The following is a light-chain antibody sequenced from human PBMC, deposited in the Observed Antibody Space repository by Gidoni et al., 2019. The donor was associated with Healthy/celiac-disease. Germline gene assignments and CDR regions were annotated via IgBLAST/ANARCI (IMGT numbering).Light chain of an antibody. CDR1: QSVSSN. J-gene: IGKJ2*01. V-gene: IGKV3-15*01. CDR2: GAS. CDR3: QQYNNWPLYT. Sequence: EIVMTHSPATLSVSPGERATLSCRASQSVSSNLAWYQQKPGQAPRLLIYGASTRATGSPARFSGSGSGTEFTLTISSLQYEDFAVYYCQQYNNWPLYTFGQGTKLEIK.